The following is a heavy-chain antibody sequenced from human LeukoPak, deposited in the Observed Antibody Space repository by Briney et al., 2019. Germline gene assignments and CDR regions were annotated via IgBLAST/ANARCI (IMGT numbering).Heavy chain of an antibody. CDR1: GSTFSSYA. V-gene: IGHV3-23*01. Sequence: GGSLRLSCAASGSTFSSYAMSWVRQAPGKGLEWVSAISGSGGSTYYADSVKGRFTISRDNSKNTLYLQMNSLRAEDTAVYYCAKDPRYSGSYSYFDYWGQGTLVTVSS. CDR2: ISGSGGST. D-gene: IGHD1-26*01. J-gene: IGHJ4*02. CDR3: AKDPRYSGSYSYFDY.